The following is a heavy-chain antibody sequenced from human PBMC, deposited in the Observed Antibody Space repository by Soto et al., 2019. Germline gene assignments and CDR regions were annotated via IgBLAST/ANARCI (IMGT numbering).Heavy chain of an antibody. CDR1: GYIFTGFY. Sequence: GASVKVSCKASGYIFTGFYIHWVRQAPGQGLEWMGGIKPDSGGTDYAEKFQGRVTMTRDTSINTAYMELSRLRHDDTAVYYCARLKGLFDSRDHIWGAHYNYGLDVWGQGTTVTVSS. V-gene: IGHV1-2*02. J-gene: IGHJ6*02. CDR3: ARLKGLFDSRDHIWGAHYNYGLDV. CDR2: IKPDSGGT. D-gene: IGHD3-22*01.